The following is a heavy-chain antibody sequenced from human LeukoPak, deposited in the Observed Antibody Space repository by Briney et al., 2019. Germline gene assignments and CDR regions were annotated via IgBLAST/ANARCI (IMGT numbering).Heavy chain of an antibody. D-gene: IGHD3-22*01. CDR1: GFTFSSYA. CDR3: AKDKPLPVYYTSSGCMDV. Sequence: GGSLRLSCAASGFTFSSYAMHWVRQAPGKGLEWVAVISYDGSNKYYADSVKGRFTISRDNSKNTLYLQMNSLRADDTAVYYCAKDKPLPVYYTSSGCMDVWGLGTTVTVS. V-gene: IGHV3-30-3*01. J-gene: IGHJ6*02. CDR2: ISYDGSNK.